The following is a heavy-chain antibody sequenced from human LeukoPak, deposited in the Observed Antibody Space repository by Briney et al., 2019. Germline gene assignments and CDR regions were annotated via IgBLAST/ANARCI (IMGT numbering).Heavy chain of an antibody. CDR1: GFTLSSNW. Sequence: GGSLRLSCVASGFTLSSNWMSWVRQAPGKGLEWVANIEQDGSEKHYVDSVKGRFTISRDNAKNSLYLQINSLRAEDTAVYYCARDAGLYYYYKDVWSKGTTVTVSS. CDR3: ARDAGLYYYYKDV. V-gene: IGHV3-7*01. J-gene: IGHJ6*03. D-gene: IGHD3/OR15-3a*01. CDR2: IEQDGSEK.